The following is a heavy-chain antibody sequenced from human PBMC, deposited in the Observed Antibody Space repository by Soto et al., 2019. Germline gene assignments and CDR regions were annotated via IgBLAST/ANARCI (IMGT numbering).Heavy chain of an antibody. CDR2: LIPISGKT. J-gene: IGHJ6*02. CDR3: XXXXXXXXXXXTXXVGPFGYYXXXXXX. V-gene: IGHV1-69*18. Sequence: QVQLVQSGTEVKKPGSSVKVSCKASGGSVSSYGISWVRQAPGQGLEWVGTLIPISGKTDYAQKVQGRVTXXXXXXXXXVXXXXXXXXXXXXXXXXXXXXXXXXXXXXTXXVGPFGYYXXXXXXWGQXTTV. CDR1: GGSVSSYG.